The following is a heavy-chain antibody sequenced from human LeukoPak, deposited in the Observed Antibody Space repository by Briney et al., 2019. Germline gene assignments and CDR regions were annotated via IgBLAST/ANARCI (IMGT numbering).Heavy chain of an antibody. CDR1: GGSIDNSHYY. Sequence: SETLSLTCTVSGGSIDNSHYYWGWIRQPPGEGLEWIASIHYSGSTPYNPSLKSRVTISVDTSKNQFSLKLSSVTAADTAVYYCVRLASGLIDYWGQGTLVTVSS. CDR3: VRLASGLIDY. CDR2: IHYSGST. V-gene: IGHV4-39*01. J-gene: IGHJ4*02. D-gene: IGHD6-19*01.